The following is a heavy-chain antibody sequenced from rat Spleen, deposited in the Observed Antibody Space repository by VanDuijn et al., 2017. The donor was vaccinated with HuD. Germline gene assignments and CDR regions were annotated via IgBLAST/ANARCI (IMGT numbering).Heavy chain of an antibody. CDR3: TRDVYYGSDY. CDR2: ITNTGSST. Sequence: EVQPVESGGGLVQPGRSLNLSFVSSGFTFNNYGMTWSRQAPGQGLEWVASITNTGSSTYYPDSVKGRFTISRDNAKSTLYLQMNSLRSEDTATYYCTRDVYYGSDYWGQGVMVTVSS. D-gene: IGHD1-6*01. V-gene: IGHV5-31*01. CDR1: GFTFNNYG. J-gene: IGHJ2*01.